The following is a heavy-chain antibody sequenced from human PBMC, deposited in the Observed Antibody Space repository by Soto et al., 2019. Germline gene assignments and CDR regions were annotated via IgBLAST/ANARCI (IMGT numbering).Heavy chain of an antibody. D-gene: IGHD3-10*01. CDR1: GGSISSSNW. CDR2: IYHSGST. CDR3: ARVAVGLNLWFGEYSYGMDV. V-gene: IGHV4-4*02. J-gene: IGHJ6*02. Sequence: SETLSLTCAVSGGSISSSNWWSWVRQPPGKGLEWIGEIYHSGSTNYNPSLKSRVTISVDKSKNQFSLKLSSVTAADTAVYYCARVAVGLNLWFGEYSYGMDVWGQGTTVTVSS.